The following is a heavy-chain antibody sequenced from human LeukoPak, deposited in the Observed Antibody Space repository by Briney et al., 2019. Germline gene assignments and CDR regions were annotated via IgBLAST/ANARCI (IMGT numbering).Heavy chain of an antibody. CDR1: GYTFTIYY. J-gene: IGHJ4*02. V-gene: IGHV1-46*01. CDR3: AALAVAGPFDY. CDR2: INPSGGST. Sequence: ASVKVSCKASGYTFTIYYMHWVRQAPGQGLEWMGIINPSGGSTSYAQKFQGRVTMTRDTSTSTVYMELSGLRSEDTAVYYCAALAVAGPFDYWGQGTLVTVSS. D-gene: IGHD6-19*01.